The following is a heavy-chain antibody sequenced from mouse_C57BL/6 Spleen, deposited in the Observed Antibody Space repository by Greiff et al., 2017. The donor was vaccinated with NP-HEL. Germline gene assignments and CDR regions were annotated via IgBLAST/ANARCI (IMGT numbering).Heavy chain of an antibody. Sequence: EVKLMESGGGLVKPGGSLKLSCAASGFTFSDYGMHWVRQAPEKGLEWVAYISSGSSTIYYADTVKGRFTISRDNAKNTLFLQMTSLRSEDTAMYYCARGPYYYGSSYDEIFDYWGQGTTLTVSS. CDR2: ISSGSSTI. CDR3: ARGPYYYGSSYDEIFDY. CDR1: GFTFSDYG. D-gene: IGHD1-1*01. J-gene: IGHJ2*01. V-gene: IGHV5-17*01.